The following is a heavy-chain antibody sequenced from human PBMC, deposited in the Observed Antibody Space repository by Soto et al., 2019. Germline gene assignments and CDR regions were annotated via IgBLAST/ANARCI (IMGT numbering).Heavy chain of an antibody. V-gene: IGHV4-59*08. CDR2: IYYSGST. D-gene: IGHD4-4*01. J-gene: IGHJ5*02. CDR1: GGYISSYY. CDR3: ARHDYSHYITGFDP. Sequence: TSETLSLTCTVSGGYISSYYWSWIRQPPGKGLEWIGYIYYSGSTKYSPSLKSRVTISVDTSKNQFSLKLNSVTAADTAVYYCARHDYSHYITGFDPWGQGTLVTVSS.